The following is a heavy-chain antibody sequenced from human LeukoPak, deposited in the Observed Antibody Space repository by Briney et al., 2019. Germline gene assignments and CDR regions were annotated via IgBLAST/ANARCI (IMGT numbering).Heavy chain of an antibody. CDR2: INPSGGST. CDR3: ARESGYGDYDYYYMDV. CDR1: GYTFTSYY. V-gene: IGHV1-46*01. Sequence: AASVKVSCKASGYTFTSYYMHWVRQAPGQGLEWMGIINPSGGSTSYARKFQGRVTMTRDMSTSTVYMELSSLRSEDTAVYYCARESGYGDYDYYYMDVWGKGTTVTVSS. D-gene: IGHD4-17*01. J-gene: IGHJ6*03.